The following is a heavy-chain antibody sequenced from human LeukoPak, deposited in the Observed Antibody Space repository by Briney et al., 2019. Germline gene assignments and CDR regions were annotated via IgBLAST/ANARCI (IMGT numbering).Heavy chain of an antibody. J-gene: IGHJ4*02. D-gene: IGHD4-11*01. Sequence: ASVKVSCKPSGYTFTGDYMHWVRQAPGQGLEWMGWINPKSGGTNYAQKFQGRATMTRDTSISTAYRELSRLRSDDTAVYYCARDLRGYSNYWGQGTLVTVSS. CDR2: INPKSGGT. CDR1: GYTFTGDY. V-gene: IGHV1-2*02. CDR3: ARDLRGYSNY.